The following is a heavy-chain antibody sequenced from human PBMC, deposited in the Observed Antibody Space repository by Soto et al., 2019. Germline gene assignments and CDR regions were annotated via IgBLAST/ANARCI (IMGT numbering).Heavy chain of an antibody. CDR2: ISAYNGNT. V-gene: IGHV1-18*01. Sequence: ASVKVSCKASGYTFTSYAMHWVRQAPGQRLEWMGWISAYNGNTNYAQKLQGRVTMTTDTSTSTAYMELSSLRPEDTAVYYCAREGLVLVPTTVNSDYYYAMDVWGQGTTVTVSS. D-gene: IGHD2-15*01. J-gene: IGHJ6*02. CDR3: AREGLVLVPTTVNSDYYYAMDV. CDR1: GYTFTSYA.